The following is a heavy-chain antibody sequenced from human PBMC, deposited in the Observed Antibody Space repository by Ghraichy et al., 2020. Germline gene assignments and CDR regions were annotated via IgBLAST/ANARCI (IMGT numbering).Heavy chain of an antibody. CDR2: FDPEDGET. V-gene: IGHV1-24*01. D-gene: IGHD2-15*01. Sequence: ASVKVSCKVSGYTLTELSMHWVRQAPGKGLEWMGGFDPEDGETIYAQKFQGRVTMIEDTSTDTAYMELSSLRSEDTAVYYCATAGRRSIVVTFDYWGQGTLVTVSS. CDR1: GYTLTELS. CDR3: ATAGRRSIVVTFDY. J-gene: IGHJ4*02.